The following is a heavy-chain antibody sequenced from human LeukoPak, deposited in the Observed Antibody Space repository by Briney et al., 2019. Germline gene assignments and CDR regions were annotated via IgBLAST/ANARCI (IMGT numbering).Heavy chain of an antibody. D-gene: IGHD2-15*01. J-gene: IGHJ4*02. V-gene: IGHV3-7*01. CDR1: EFTFSNYW. CDR2: IRQDGNDK. CDR3: ARYCSGLCPEYHFDS. Sequence: GGSLRLSCAASEFTFSNYWMSWVRQAPGKGLEWVANIRQDGNDKKYVDSVKGRFTISRDNAKNSLYLQMNNLRAEDTAVYYCARYCSGLCPEYHFDSWGQGTLVTVSS.